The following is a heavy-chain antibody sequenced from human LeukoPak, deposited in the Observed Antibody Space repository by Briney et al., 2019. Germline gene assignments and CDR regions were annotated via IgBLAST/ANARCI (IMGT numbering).Heavy chain of an antibody. Sequence: GSSVKVPCKASGGTFSSYAISWVRQAPGQGLEWMGRIIPIFGIANYAQKFQGRVTMTRDTSTSTVYMELSSLRSEDTAVYYCAREIGSGSYSLVWGQGTLVTVSS. CDR2: IIPIFGIA. CDR1: GGTFSSYA. D-gene: IGHD3-10*01. V-gene: IGHV1-69*04. CDR3: AREIGSGSYSLV. J-gene: IGHJ4*02.